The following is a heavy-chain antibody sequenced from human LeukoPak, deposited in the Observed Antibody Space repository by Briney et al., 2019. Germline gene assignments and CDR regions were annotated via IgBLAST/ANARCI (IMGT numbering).Heavy chain of an antibody. CDR2: IKSKTDGGTT. Sequence: PGGSLRLSCAASGFTFSNAWMSWVRQAPGKGLEWVGRIKSKTDGGTTDYAAPVKGRFTISRDDSKNTLYLQMNSLKTEDTAVYYCTTGIGPLSIAVSGYWGQGTLVTVSS. J-gene: IGHJ4*02. CDR1: GFTFSNAW. CDR3: TTGIGPLSIAVSGY. V-gene: IGHV3-15*01. D-gene: IGHD6-6*01.